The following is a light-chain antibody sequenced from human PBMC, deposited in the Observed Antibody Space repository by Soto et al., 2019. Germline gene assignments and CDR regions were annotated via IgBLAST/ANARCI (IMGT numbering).Light chain of an antibody. CDR1: QSVNLNY. CDR3: RQYGRSPFT. J-gene: IGKJ3*01. Sequence: EIVLTQSPGTLSLSPGERATLSCRASQSVNLNYLAWYQQKPGQAPRLLIYGASSRATGIPDRFSGSGSGTEFTLTVSRLEPEDFAVYYCRQYGRSPFTFGPGTKVDIK. CDR2: GAS. V-gene: IGKV3-20*01.